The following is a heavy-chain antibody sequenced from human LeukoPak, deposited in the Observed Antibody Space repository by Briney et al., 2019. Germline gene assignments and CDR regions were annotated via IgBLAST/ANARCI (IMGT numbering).Heavy chain of an antibody. CDR3: ARPAYSRFPYYFDY. V-gene: IGHV1-69*13. D-gene: IGHD4-11*01. CDR1: GGTFSSYA. J-gene: IGHJ4*02. Sequence: SAKVSCKASGGTFSSYAISWVRQAPGQGLEWMGGIIPIFGTANYAQKFQGRVTITADESTSTAYMELSSLRSEDTAVYYCARPAYSRFPYYFDYWGQGTLVTVSS. CDR2: IIPIFGTA.